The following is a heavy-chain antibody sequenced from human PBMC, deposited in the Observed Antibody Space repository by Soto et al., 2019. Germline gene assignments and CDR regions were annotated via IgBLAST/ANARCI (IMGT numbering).Heavy chain of an antibody. CDR2: ISAYNGNT. D-gene: IGHD3-10*01. J-gene: IGHJ1*01. V-gene: IGHV1-18*01. CDR3: ARYSGTSITMPGHGAGF. Sequence: LQDPQQGLEWVGWISAYNGNTNYAQKFQGRVTMTTSTSRSTAYMELRSLTSDDTAVYYCARYSGTSITMPGHGAGFWGQGTLVTVYS.